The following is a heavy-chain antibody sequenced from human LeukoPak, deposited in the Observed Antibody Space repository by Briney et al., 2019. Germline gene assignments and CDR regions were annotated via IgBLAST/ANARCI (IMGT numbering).Heavy chain of an antibody. CDR3: ARSAFLVTAPGLYYFDY. V-gene: IGHV4-4*07. Sequence: SETLSLTCTVSGGSISSYYWSWIRQPAGKGLEWSGHIYNSGGTNYNASLKGRVTMSVATSKNQFSLHLSSVTAADTAVYYCARSAFLVTAPGLYYFDYWGQGTLVAVSS. D-gene: IGHD6-13*01. J-gene: IGHJ4*02. CDR2: IYNSGGT. CDR1: GGSISSYY.